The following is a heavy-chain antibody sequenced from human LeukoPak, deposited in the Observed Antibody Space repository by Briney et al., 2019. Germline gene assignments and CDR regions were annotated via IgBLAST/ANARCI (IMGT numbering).Heavy chain of an antibody. D-gene: IGHD5-12*01. CDR2: IYYSGST. J-gene: IGHJ4*02. CDR3: ARVSPKWMSFDY. V-gene: IGHV4-59*01. CDR1: GGSISSYY. Sequence: PSETLSLTCTVSGGSISSYYWSWIRQPPGKGLEWIGYIYYSGSTNYNPSLKSRVTISVDTSKNQFPLKLSSVTAADTAVYYCARVSPKWMSFDYWGQGTLVTVSS.